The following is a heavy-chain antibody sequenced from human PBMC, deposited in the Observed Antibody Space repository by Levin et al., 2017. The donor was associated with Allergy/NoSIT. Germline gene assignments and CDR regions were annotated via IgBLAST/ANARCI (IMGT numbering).Heavy chain of an antibody. J-gene: IGHJ4*02. D-gene: IGHD6-19*01. CDR2: ISAYNGNT. Sequence: GESLKISCKASGYTFTSYGISWVRQAPGQGLEWMGWISAYNGNTNYAQKLQGRVTMTTDTSTSTAYMELRSLRSDDTAVYYCARVGSGWDGTVYYFDYWGQGTLVTVSS. CDR3: ARVGSGWDGTVYYFDY. CDR1: GYTFTSYG. V-gene: IGHV1-18*01.